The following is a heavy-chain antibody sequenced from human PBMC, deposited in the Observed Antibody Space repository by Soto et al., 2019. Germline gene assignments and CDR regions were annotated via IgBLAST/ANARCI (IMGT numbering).Heavy chain of an antibody. Sequence: EVQLVESGGGLVQPGGSLRLSCAASGFTFSSYWMHWVRQAPGKGLVWVSRINSDGSSTSYADSVKGRFTISRDNAKNTLYLQMNSLRAEDTAGYYCARGGALAFKTRSATCEYLGQGTLVTVSS. J-gene: IGHJ4*02. CDR3: ARGGALAFKTRSATCEY. CDR1: GFTFSSYW. D-gene: IGHD2-21*01. V-gene: IGHV3-74*01. CDR2: INSDGSST.